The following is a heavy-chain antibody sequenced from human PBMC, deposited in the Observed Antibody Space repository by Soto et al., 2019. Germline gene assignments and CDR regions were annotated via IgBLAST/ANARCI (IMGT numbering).Heavy chain of an antibody. Sequence: ELQVVESGGGLVQPGGSLRLSCAASGFTFSDFWMNWVRQGPGRGLEWVANIKADGSEKFYIDSVKGRFTISRDNAKNSLYLQMNSLRAEDTAVYYCRVGHYSIPLRGQGTLVTVSS. J-gene: IGHJ4*02. D-gene: IGHD4-4*01. CDR3: RVGHYSIPL. CDR2: IKADGSEK. V-gene: IGHV3-7*01. CDR1: GFTFSDFW.